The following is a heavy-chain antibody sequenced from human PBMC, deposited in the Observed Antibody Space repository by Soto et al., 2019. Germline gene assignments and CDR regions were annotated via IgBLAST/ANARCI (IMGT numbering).Heavy chain of an antibody. CDR1: GLTFSNCW. CDR3: ARDRAYNTFDY. CDR2: IKQDGSEK. Sequence: GGSLRLSCAASGLTFSNCWMSWVREAPGKGLEWVANIKQDGSEKYYVHSLKGRFTISRDNAKNSLYLQINSLRAEDTAVYYCARDRAYNTFDYWGQGTLVTVSS. J-gene: IGHJ4*02. D-gene: IGHD1-1*01. V-gene: IGHV3-7*01.